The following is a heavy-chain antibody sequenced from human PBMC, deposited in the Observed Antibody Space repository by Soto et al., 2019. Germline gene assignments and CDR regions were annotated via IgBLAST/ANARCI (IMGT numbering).Heavy chain of an antibody. V-gene: IGHV3-33*01. CDR1: GFTFSSYS. J-gene: IGHJ4*02. CDR3: ARSFVYIAAPEDYYFDY. Sequence: GGSLRLSCAASGFTFSSYSMNWVRQAPGKGLEWVAVIWYDGSNKYYADSVKGRFTISRDNSKNTLYLQVNSLRAEDTAVYYYARSFVYIAAPEDYYFDYWGQGTLVTVSS. CDR2: IWYDGSNK. D-gene: IGHD6-6*01.